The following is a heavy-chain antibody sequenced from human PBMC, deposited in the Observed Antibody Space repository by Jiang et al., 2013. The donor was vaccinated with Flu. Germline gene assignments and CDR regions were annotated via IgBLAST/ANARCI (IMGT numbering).Heavy chain of an antibody. CDR3: ARVGNYDFWSGYYGGVYYFDY. J-gene: IGHJ4*02. Sequence: SGAEVKKPGASVKVSCKASGYTFASYGISWVRQAPGQGLEWMGWVSAYNGNTNFAQNLQGRVTMTTDTSTSTAYMELRSLRSDDTAVYYCARVGNYDFWSGYYGGVYYFDYWGQGTLVTVSS. CDR2: VSAYNGNT. CDR1: GYTFASYG. V-gene: IGHV1-18*01. D-gene: IGHD3-3*01.